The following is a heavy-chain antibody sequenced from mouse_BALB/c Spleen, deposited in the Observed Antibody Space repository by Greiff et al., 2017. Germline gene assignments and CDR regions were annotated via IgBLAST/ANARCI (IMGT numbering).Heavy chain of an antibody. CDR2: ISNGGGST. D-gene: IGHD2-14*01. J-gene: IGHJ2*01. Sequence: EVKVVESGGGLVQPGGSLKLSCAASGFTFSSYTMSWVRQTPEKRLEWVAYISNGGGSTYYPDTVKGRFTISRDNAKNTLYLQMSSLKSEDTAMYYCARQGYDEGVDYWGQGTTLTVSS. V-gene: IGHV5-12-2*01. CDR3: ARQGYDEGVDY. CDR1: GFTFSSYT.